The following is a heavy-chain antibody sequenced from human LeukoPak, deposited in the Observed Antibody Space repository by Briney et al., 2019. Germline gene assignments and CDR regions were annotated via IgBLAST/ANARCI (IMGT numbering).Heavy chain of an antibody. Sequence: PSQTLSLTCAVSGGSISSRGYSWSWIRQSPGKGLEWIGYIFHSGSTYYNPSLKSRATISIDRSKNQFSLKLSSVTAADPAVYYCARDNPSVLRYFDPWGQGTLVTVSS. J-gene: IGHJ5*02. CDR3: ARDNPSVLRYFDP. V-gene: IGHV4-30-2*06. D-gene: IGHD3-9*01. CDR2: IFHSGST. CDR1: GGSISSRGYS.